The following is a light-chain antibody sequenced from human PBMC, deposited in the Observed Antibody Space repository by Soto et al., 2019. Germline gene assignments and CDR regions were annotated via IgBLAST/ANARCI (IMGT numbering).Light chain of an antibody. CDR2: KAA. V-gene: IGKV1-5*03. CDR1: QSISSW. CDR3: QQYNNYFT. J-gene: IGKJ3*01. Sequence: DIQMTQSPSTLSASVGDRVTISCRASQSISSWLAWYQQKPGKAPKLLIFKAASSERGVPSRFSGSGSGTDFTLRISSLQPDDSATYYCQQYNNYFTCGPGTKVDVK.